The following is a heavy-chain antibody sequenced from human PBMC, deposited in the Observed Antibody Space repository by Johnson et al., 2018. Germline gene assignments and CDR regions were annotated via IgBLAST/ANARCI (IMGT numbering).Heavy chain of an antibody. CDR1: GFTFSDYY. V-gene: IGHV3-11*01. CDR3: TTGPHPWFDP. J-gene: IGHJ5*02. CDR2: ISSSGSTI. Sequence: QVQLQQSGGGLVQPGGSLRLSCAASGFTFSDYYMSWIRQAAGKGLEWVSYISSSGSTISHADSVKGRFTISRDKAKNSLYLQMNSLKTEDTAVYYCTTGPHPWFDPWGQGTLVTVSS.